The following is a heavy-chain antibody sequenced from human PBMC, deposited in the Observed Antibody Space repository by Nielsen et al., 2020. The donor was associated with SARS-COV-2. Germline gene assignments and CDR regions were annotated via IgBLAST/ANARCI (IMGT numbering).Heavy chain of an antibody. D-gene: IGHD7-27*01. CDR1: GDSISSQTW. CDR3: ARDCSCGLGSSPSYYFDY. J-gene: IGHJ4*02. V-gene: IGHV4-4*02. Sequence: SETLSLTCGVFGDSISSQTWWSWVRQPPGKGLEWIGEIYHRGSTNYSPSLKTRVTISVDKSKNQFSLELRSVTAADTAVYYCARDCSCGLGSSPSYYFDYWGQGTLVTVSS. CDR2: IYHRGST.